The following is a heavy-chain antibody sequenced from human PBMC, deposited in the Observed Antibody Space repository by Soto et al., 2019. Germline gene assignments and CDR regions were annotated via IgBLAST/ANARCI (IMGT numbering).Heavy chain of an antibody. CDR1: GGSISSSSYY. CDR2: IYYSGST. V-gene: IGHV4-39*01. Sequence: SETLSLTCTVSGGSISSSSYYWGWIRQPPGKGLEWIGSIYYSGSTHYNPSLKSRVTISADTSKNQFSLKLSSVTAADTAVYFCARTRTVAYYYGMDVWGQGTTVTVSS. CDR3: ARTRTVAYYYGMDV. J-gene: IGHJ6*02. D-gene: IGHD4-4*01.